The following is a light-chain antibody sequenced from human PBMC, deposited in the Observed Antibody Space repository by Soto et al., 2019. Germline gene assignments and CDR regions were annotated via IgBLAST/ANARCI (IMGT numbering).Light chain of an antibody. CDR1: QSVSRSY. CDR3: QQYVSSPYT. V-gene: IGKV3-20*01. J-gene: IGKJ2*01. CDR2: GAS. Sequence: DIVLTQSPGTLSLSPGERATLSCRASQSVSRSYLAWYQQKPGQAPRLLIYGASSRATGIPDRFSGSGSGTDFTLTISRLEPEDFAVSYCQQYVSSPYTFGQGTKLEIK.